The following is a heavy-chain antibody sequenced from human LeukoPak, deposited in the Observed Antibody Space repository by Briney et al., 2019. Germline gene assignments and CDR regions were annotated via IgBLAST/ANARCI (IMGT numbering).Heavy chain of an antibody. J-gene: IGHJ4*02. D-gene: IGHD3-22*01. CDR3: ARHSYYYDSSGYRGYYFDY. CDR2: IYYSGST. Sequence: PSETLSLTCTVSGGSISSYYWSWIRQPSGKGLEWIGYIYYSGSTNYNPSLKSRVTISVDTSKNQFSLKLSSVTAADTAVYYCARHSYYYDSSGYRGYYFDYWGQGTLVIVSS. CDR1: GGSISSYY. V-gene: IGHV4-59*08.